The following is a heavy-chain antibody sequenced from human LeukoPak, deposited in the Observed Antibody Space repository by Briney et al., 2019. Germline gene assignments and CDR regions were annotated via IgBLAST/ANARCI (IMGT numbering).Heavy chain of an antibody. Sequence: SETLSLTCAVYGGSFSGYYWSWIRQPPGKGLEWIWEINHSGSTNYNPSLKSRVTISVDTSKNQFSLKLSSVTAADTAVYYCARTTGYCWFDPWGQGTLVTVSS. CDR2: INHSGST. J-gene: IGHJ5*02. CDR1: GGSFSGYY. CDR3: ARTTGYCWFDP. D-gene: IGHD3-9*01. V-gene: IGHV4-34*01.